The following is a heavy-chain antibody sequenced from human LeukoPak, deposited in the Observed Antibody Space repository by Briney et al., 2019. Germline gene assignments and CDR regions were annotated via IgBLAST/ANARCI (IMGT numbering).Heavy chain of an antibody. Sequence: PSETLSLTCAVYGESFSGYSWTWIRQPPGKALEWIGEINHSGSTNYKSSLKSRVIISVDTSKNQFSLKLRSVTAADTAVYYCARGGLRVAPAATWFDPWGQGTLVTVSS. J-gene: IGHJ5*02. V-gene: IGHV4-34*01. CDR2: INHSGST. D-gene: IGHD2-2*01. CDR1: GESFSGYS. CDR3: ARGGLRVAPAATWFDP.